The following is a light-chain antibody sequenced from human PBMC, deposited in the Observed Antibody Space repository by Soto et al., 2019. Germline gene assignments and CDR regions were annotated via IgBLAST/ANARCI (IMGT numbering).Light chain of an antibody. CDR2: GAS. CDR3: KQYGSSGT. J-gene: IGKJ1*01. Sequence: EMVLTQSPGTLSLSPGERATLSCRASQSVSNNYLAWYQQKPGQAPRLLIYGASTRATGIPDRFSGSGSVTDLTLSSSRLEPEDFAVYYCKQYGSSGTFGQGTKVESK. V-gene: IGKV3-20*01. CDR1: QSVSNNY.